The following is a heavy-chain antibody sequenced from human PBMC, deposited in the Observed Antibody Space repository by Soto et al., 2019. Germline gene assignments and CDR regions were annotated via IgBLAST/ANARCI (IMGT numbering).Heavy chain of an antibody. D-gene: IGHD5-12*01. J-gene: IGHJ5*02. CDR1: GASVAGGSYY. CDR2: IPSRGRP. V-gene: IGHV4-30-4*01. CDR3: ARDTYSGYDFGL. Sequence: SATLSLTCSVSGASVAGGSYYWSWVRQPPGKGLEWIGYIPSRGRPFYNPSLTSRGTISADTSKNQLSLQLTSVTAADTAVYYCARDTYSGYDFGLWGQGTLVTVSS.